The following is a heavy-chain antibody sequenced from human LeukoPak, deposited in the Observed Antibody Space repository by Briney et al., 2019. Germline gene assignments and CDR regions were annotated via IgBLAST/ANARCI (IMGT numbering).Heavy chain of an antibody. D-gene: IGHD6-19*01. CDR3: ARAAVAAIGAFDI. CDR2: IYYSGST. J-gene: IGHJ3*02. V-gene: IGHV4-59*11. Sequence: PSETLSLTCTLSGGAPSSHYWSWIRRPPRKRQERIGYIYYSGSTNYTPFLKSRVTISVDTSKNQFSLKLSSVTAADTAVYYCARAAVAAIGAFDIWGQGTMVTVSS. CDR1: GGAPSSHY.